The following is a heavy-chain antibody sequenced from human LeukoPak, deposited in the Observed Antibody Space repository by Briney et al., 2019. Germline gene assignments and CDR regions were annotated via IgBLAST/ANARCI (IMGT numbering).Heavy chain of an antibody. J-gene: IGHJ4*02. CDR1: GFTFSRFW. CDR2: INSDGSET. Sequence: GGSLRLSCAASGFTFSRFWIYWVRHAPGKGLVWVSRINSDGSETMYADSVKGGFTISRDNAKNTLYLQMNSLRAEDTAVYYCARVRMGDDFNPFDYWGQGTLVTVSS. V-gene: IGHV3-74*03. CDR3: ARVRMGDDFNPFDY. D-gene: IGHD3-16*01.